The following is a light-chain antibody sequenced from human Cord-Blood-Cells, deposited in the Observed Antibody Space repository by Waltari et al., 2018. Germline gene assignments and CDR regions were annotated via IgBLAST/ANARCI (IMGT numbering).Light chain of an antibody. CDR2: GAS. J-gene: IGKJ2*03. Sequence: EIVMTQSPATLSVSPGERATLSCRASQSVSRNLAWYQQKPGQAPRLLIYGASTRVTGIPARVSGSGSGTECTRTISSLQSEEFAVYYCQQYNNWPYSFGQGTKLEIK. CDR3: QQYNNWPYS. CDR1: QSVSRN. V-gene: IGKV3-15*01.